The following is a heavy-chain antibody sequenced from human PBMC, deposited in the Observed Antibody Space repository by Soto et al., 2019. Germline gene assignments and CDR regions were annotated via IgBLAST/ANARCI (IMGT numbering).Heavy chain of an antibody. CDR2: ISASGGTT. V-gene: IGHV3-23*01. CDR3: GGGGYRTPVFGRGGYMDV. CDR1: GFTFSNYA. D-gene: IGHD3-3*01. Sequence: ESGGGLVQPGGSLRLSCAASGFTFSNYAMSWVRQAPGKGLEWVSVISASGGTTYYADSVKGRFTISRDDSKDTLYLQMNSLGAGDGAVYWCGGGGYRTPVFGRGGYMDVWGKGTTVTVSS. J-gene: IGHJ6*03.